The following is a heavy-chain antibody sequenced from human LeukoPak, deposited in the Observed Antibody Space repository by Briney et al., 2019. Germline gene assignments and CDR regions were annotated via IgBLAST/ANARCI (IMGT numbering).Heavy chain of an antibody. D-gene: IGHD1-7*01. Sequence: SETLSLTCTVSGGSISSGGYYWSWIRQHPGKGLEWIGYIYYSGSTYYNPSLKSRVTISVDTSKNQFSLKLSSVTAADTAVYYCARAPGITGTSYLSYYSDYWGQGTLVTVSS. CDR2: IYYSGST. CDR1: GGSISSGGYY. CDR3: ARAPGITGTSYLSYYSDY. J-gene: IGHJ4*02. V-gene: IGHV4-31*03.